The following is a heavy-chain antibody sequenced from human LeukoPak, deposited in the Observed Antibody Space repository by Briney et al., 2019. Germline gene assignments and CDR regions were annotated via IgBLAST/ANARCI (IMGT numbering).Heavy chain of an antibody. CDR1: GFTFSNYW. Sequence: GGSLRLSCAASGFTFSNYWMSWVRQVPGKGREGVANIKQDGREKYYVDAVKGRFIVSRDNDQNSLYLQMNSVRGADTAVYYCARDLAIDRFDCWGQGSLVTVSS. J-gene: IGHJ4*02. CDR3: ARDLAIDRFDC. CDR2: IKQDGREK. V-gene: IGHV3-7*01.